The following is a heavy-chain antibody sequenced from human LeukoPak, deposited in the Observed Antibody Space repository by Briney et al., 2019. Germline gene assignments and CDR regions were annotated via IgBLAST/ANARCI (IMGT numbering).Heavy chain of an antibody. Sequence: GGSLRLSCAASGFTFSNAWMSWVRQAPGKGLEWVSTISGGSGKTYYTDSVKGRFTISRDHSENTLYLQMNSLRAEDTAVYHCAKHGRGNNSRDYFDYWGQGTLVTVSS. CDR2: ISGGSGKT. CDR3: AKHGRGNNSRDYFDY. D-gene: IGHD5-12*01. V-gene: IGHV3-23*01. J-gene: IGHJ4*02. CDR1: GFTFSNAW.